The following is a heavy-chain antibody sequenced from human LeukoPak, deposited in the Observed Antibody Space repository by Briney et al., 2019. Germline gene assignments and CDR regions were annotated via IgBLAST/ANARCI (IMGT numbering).Heavy chain of an antibody. D-gene: IGHD3-10*01. V-gene: IGHV4-34*01. CDR1: GGSFSGYY. Sequence: SETLPLTCAVYGGSFSGYYWSWIRQPPGKGLEWIGEINHSGRTNYNPSLKSRVTISVDTSKNQFSLKLSSVTAADTAVYYCARHESLLLWFGELLRYFDYWGQGTLVTVSS. J-gene: IGHJ4*02. CDR3: ARHESLLLWFGELLRYFDY. CDR2: INHSGRT.